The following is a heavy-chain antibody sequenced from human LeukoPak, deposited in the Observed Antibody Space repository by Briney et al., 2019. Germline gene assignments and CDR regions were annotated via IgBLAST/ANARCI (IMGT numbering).Heavy chain of an antibody. CDR1: GFTFSDYY. Sequence: KSGGSLRLSCAASGFTFSDYYMSWIRQAPGKGLEWISLISSSKGYTNYADSMRGRFTISRDNAKKSLYLQIKGLRAEDTAVYYCARGDGGKAIDYWGQGTLVTVSS. CDR3: ARGDGGKAIDY. D-gene: IGHD4-23*01. J-gene: IGHJ4*02. CDR2: ISSSKGYT. V-gene: IGHV3-11*06.